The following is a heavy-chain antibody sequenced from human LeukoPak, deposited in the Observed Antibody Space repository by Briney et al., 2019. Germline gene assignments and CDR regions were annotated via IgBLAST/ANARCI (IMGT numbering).Heavy chain of an antibody. CDR1: GGSISSGGYY. CDR2: IYYSGST. Sequence: SETLSLTCTVSGGSISSGGYYWSWIRQHPGKGLEWIGYIYYSGSTYYNPSLKSRVTISVDTSKNQFSLKLSSVTAADTAVYYCARVRSVSDYYDFWSGYPKTDAFDIWGQGTMVTVSS. CDR3: ARVRSVSDYYDFWSGYPKTDAFDI. J-gene: IGHJ3*02. V-gene: IGHV4-31*03. D-gene: IGHD3-3*01.